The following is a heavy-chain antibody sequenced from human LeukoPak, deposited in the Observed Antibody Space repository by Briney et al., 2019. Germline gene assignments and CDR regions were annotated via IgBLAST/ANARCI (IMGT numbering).Heavy chain of an antibody. Sequence: SETLSLTCTVSGGSISSYYWSWIRQPPGKGLEWIGYIYYSGSTNYNPSLKSRVTISVDTSKNQFSLKLSSVTAADTAVYYCVRARWGAVAGSYWFDPWGQGTLVTVSS. CDR3: VRARWGAVAGSYWFDP. D-gene: IGHD6-19*01. J-gene: IGHJ5*02. CDR2: IYYSGST. CDR1: GGSISSYY. V-gene: IGHV4-59*01.